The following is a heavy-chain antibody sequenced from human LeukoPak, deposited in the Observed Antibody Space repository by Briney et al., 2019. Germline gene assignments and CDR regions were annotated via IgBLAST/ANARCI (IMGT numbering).Heavy chain of an antibody. J-gene: IGHJ4*02. D-gene: IGHD2-15*01. CDR2: IYYSGST. CDR1: GGSISSYY. V-gene: IGHV4-59*08. CDR3: ARCRGGIIDR. Sequence: SETLSLTCTVSGGSISSYYWSWIRQPPGKGLEWIGYIYYSGSTNYNPSLKSRVTISVDTSKNQFSLKLSSVTAADTAVYYCARCRGGIIDRWGQGTLVTVSS.